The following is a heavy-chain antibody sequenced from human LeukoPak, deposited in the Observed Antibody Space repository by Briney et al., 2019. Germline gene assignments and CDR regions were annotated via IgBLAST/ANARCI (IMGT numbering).Heavy chain of an antibody. V-gene: IGHV3-74*01. D-gene: IGHD6-25*01. CDR3: ARTAYSGYSLGF. CDR2: INPDGSSA. J-gene: IGHJ4*02. CDR1: GFTFSTYW. Sequence: GGSLRLSCAASGFTFSTYWMHWARQAPGKGLVWVSRINPDGSSASYADSVKGRFTISRDNAKNTLYLQMNSLRAEDTAVYHCARTAYSGYSLGFWGQGTLVIVSS.